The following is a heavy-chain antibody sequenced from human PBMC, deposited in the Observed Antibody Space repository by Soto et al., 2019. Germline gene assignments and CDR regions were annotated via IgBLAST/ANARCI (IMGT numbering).Heavy chain of an antibody. J-gene: IGHJ6*03. D-gene: IGHD5-12*01. Sequence: QVQLQLSGPGLMEPSQTLSLTCAISGASVSSNSAGWNWVRQTPSRGLEWLGRTYYKSKWFNNYAVSVKSRITINPATSQHQFSLHLDSVTPEDTAVYFCARGSWDDVSGHYYMDVWGKGTTVTVSS. CDR3: ARGSWDDVSGHYYMDV. V-gene: IGHV6-1*01. CDR2: TYYKSKWFN. CDR1: GASVSSNSAG.